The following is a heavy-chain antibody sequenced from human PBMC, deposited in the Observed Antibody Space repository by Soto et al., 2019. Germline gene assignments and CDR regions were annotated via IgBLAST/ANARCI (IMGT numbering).Heavy chain of an antibody. J-gene: IGHJ4*02. CDR3: ARVRMGGLVVVVSYFDY. CDR2: LSYDGSNK. CDR1: GFTLSNYA. Sequence: QVQLVESGGGVVQPGRSLRVSCAASGFTLSNYAMHWVRQAPGKGLEWVAVLSYDGSNKYYTDSVKGRFTISRDNSKNTLYMQMNSLTAEDTAVYYCARVRMGGLVVVVSYFDYWGQGTLVTVSS. D-gene: IGHD3-22*01. V-gene: IGHV3-30-3*01.